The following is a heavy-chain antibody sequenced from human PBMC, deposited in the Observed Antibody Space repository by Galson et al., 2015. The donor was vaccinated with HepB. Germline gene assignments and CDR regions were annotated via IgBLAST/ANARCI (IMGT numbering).Heavy chain of an antibody. V-gene: IGHV3-9*01. CDR1: GFTFDDYA. J-gene: IGHJ6*02. Sequence: SLRLSCAASGFTFDDYAMHWVRQAPGKGLEWVSGISWNSGNIGYGDSVRGRFTISRDNAKNSVDLQMNRLRGEDTALYYCAKGYGSSTSCYGLDVWGQGTTVTVSS. D-gene: IGHD2-2*01. CDR2: ISWNSGNI. CDR3: AKGYGSSTSCYGLDV.